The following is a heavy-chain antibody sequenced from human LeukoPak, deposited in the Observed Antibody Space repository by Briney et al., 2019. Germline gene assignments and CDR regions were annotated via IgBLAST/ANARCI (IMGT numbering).Heavy chain of an antibody. CDR1: GYTFTSYG. CDR3: ARDSRTLRASFY. J-gene: IGHJ4*02. Sequence: ASVKVSCKASGYTFTSYGISWVRQSPGQGLEWMRWISAYNGNTNYAQKLQGRVTMTTDTSTSTAYMELRSLRSDDTAVYYCARDSRTLRASFYWGQGTLVTVSS. D-gene: IGHD4-17*01. V-gene: IGHV1-18*01. CDR2: ISAYNGNT.